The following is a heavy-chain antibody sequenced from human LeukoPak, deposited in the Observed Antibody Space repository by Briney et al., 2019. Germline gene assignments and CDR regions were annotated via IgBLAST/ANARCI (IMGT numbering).Heavy chain of an antibody. Sequence: GASVKVSCKASGYTFTGYYMHWVRQAPGQGLEWMGRINPNSGGTNYAQKFQGRVTMTRDTSISTAYMELSRLRSDDTAAYYCARVSTMVRGVMTFDPWGQGTLVTVSS. D-gene: IGHD3-10*01. J-gene: IGHJ5*02. CDR3: ARVSTMVRGVMTFDP. CDR1: GYTFTGYY. CDR2: INPNSGGT. V-gene: IGHV1-2*06.